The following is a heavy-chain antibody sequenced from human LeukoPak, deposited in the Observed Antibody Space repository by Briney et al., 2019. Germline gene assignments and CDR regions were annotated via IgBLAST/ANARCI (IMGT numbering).Heavy chain of an antibody. V-gene: IGHV3-23*01. CDR1: GFSFNGYA. CDR2: ISGGGGTT. CDR3: AKYETWTSGRYFDH. Sequence: GGSLRLSCAASGFSFNGYAMTWVRQAPGKGLEWVSTISGGGGTTYYADSVKGRFTISRDNSKSTLYLQLDSLRAEDTALYYCAKYETWTSGRYFDHWGQGTLVTVSS. J-gene: IGHJ4*02. D-gene: IGHD6-19*01.